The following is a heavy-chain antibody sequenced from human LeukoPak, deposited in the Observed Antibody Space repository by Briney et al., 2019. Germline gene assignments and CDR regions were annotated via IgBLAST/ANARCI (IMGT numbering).Heavy chain of an antibody. V-gene: IGHV3-23*01. Sequence: GGSLRLSCAASGFTFSNNALGWVRQAPGKGLEWVSVISGSGLNTYYTDSVKGRFTISRDNSKNTLSLQMNSLRAEDTAVYYCVKDIGTVGASPFDSWGQGTLVSVSS. CDR1: GFTFSNNA. J-gene: IGHJ4*02. D-gene: IGHD1-26*01. CDR2: ISGSGLNT. CDR3: VKDIGTVGASPFDS.